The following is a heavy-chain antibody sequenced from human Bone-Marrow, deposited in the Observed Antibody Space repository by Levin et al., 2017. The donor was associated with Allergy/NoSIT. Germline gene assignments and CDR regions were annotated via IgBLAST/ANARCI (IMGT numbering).Heavy chain of an antibody. J-gene: IGHJ4*02. CDR3: ARARIGDLFDY. CDR2: IDHSGST. V-gene: IGHV4-34*01. CDR1: GGSFSGYY. Sequence: PSETLSLTCAVDGGSFSGYYCNWIRQPPGKGLEWIGEIDHSGSTNYNPSLKSRLTMSVDTSKNLFSLRLNSVTAADTAVYYCARARIGDLFDYWGQGTLVTVSS.